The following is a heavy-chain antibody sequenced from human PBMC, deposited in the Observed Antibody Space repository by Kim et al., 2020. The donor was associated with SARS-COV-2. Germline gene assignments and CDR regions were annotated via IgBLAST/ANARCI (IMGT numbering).Heavy chain of an antibody. J-gene: IGHJ6*02. CDR2: INHSGST. D-gene: IGHD3-22*01. V-gene: IGHV4-34*01. CDR1: GGSFSGYY. Sequence: SETLSLTCAVYGGSFSGYYWSWIRQPPGKGLEWIGEINHSGSTNYNPSLKSRVTISVDTSKNQFSLKLSSVTAADTAVYYCARVPRGTPYYYDSSGYYLRIRDYYYYGMDVWGQGTTVTVSS. CDR3: ARVPRGTPYYYDSSGYYLRIRDYYYYGMDV.